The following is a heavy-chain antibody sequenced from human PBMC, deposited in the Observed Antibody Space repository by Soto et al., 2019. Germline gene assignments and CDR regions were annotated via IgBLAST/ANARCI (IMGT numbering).Heavy chain of an antibody. V-gene: IGHV1-46*01. Sequence: ASVKVSCKASGYTFSSYYMHWMRQAPGQGLEWMGTINPKSGSTTYAQKFQGRVTVTRDASTSTVYMQLSSLRAEDTALYYCAKDRPRRTSGYFFDYWGQGTPVTVS. CDR3: AKDRPRRTSGYFFDY. CDR2: INPKSGST. J-gene: IGHJ4*02. CDR1: GYTFSSYY. D-gene: IGHD1-1*01.